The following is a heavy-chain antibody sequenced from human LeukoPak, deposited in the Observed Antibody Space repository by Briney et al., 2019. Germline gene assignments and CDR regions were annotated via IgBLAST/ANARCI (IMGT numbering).Heavy chain of an antibody. V-gene: IGHV4-34*01. J-gene: IGHJ4*02. Sequence: SETLSLTCAVYGGSFSGYYWSWIRQPPGKGLEWIGEINHSGSTNYNPSLKSRVTISVDTSKNQFSLKLSSVTAADTAVYYCARGGYSYGSFDYWGQGTLVTVSS. CDR1: GGSFSGYY. D-gene: IGHD5-18*01. CDR3: ARGGYSYGSFDY. CDR2: INHSGST.